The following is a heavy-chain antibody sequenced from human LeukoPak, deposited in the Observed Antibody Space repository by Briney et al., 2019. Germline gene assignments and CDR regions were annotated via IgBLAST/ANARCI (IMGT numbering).Heavy chain of an antibody. Sequence: ASVKVSCKASGYTFTNYHMHWLRQAPGQGLEWMGIINTSGDSTSYAKKFQDRVTMTRDMSTSTVHMELSSLRSEDTAIYYCARGRGAQLWFDAFNIWGQGTMVTVSS. D-gene: IGHD5-18*01. CDR1: GYTFTNYH. V-gene: IGHV1-46*01. CDR2: INTSGDST. CDR3: ARGRGAQLWFDAFNI. J-gene: IGHJ3*02.